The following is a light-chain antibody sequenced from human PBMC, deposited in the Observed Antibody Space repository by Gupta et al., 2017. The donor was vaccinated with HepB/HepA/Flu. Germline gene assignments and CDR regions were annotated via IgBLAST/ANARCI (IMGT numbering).Light chain of an antibody. CDR3: RQTTHFPRT. V-gene: IGKV2-24*01. CDR1: QSPVHSDGNIY. CDR2: KIS. J-gene: IGKJ1*01. Sequence: TVLTQCPPSLTVTLGQPASISCRSSQSPVHSDGNIYLNWLQQRPGQPPRLLIYKISSRFSGVPDRFGGSGAGTDFTLHISRVEAEDVGIYYCRQTTHFPRTFGQGT.